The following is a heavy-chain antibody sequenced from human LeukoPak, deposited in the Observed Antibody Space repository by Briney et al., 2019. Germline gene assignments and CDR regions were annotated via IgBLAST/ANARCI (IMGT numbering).Heavy chain of an antibody. J-gene: IGHJ3*02. CDR1: GFTFSSYA. D-gene: IGHD5-12*01. CDR3: AKDYAYSGYDGEGAFDI. Sequence: GGSLRLSCTAPGFTFSSYAIHWIRQAPGKGLEWVAVISYDGSNKYYADSVKGRFTISRDNSKNTLYLQMNSLRAEDTAVYYCAKDYAYSGYDGEGAFDIWGQGTMVTVSS. CDR2: ISYDGSNK. V-gene: IGHV3-30*18.